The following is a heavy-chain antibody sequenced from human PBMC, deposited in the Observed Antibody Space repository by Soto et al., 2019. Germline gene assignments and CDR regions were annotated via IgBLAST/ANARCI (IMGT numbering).Heavy chain of an antibody. J-gene: IGHJ4*02. D-gene: IGHD1-1*01. V-gene: IGHV3-23*01. Sequence: EVQLLESGGDLVQPGGSRRLECAASGSTFRGDAMSWLRQPPGKGLEWVPSISGSGEMTHYAESGKGRFTISRDNSKNTLYLQMESLRAEDTALYYCARSEMTYNWNDWGQGTLVTVSS. CDR2: ISGSGEMT. CDR1: GSTFRGDA. CDR3: ARSEMTYNWND.